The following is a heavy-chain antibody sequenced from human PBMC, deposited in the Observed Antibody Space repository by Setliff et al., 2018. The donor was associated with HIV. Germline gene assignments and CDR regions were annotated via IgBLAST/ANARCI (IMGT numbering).Heavy chain of an antibody. CDR1: GGSFSGYY. V-gene: IGHV4-34*01. Sequence: PSETLSLTCAVYGGSFSGYYWSWIRQPPGKGLEWIGEINHSGSTNYNPSLKSRVTISVDTSMDQFSLKLNSVTAADTAVYYCARGRFAGFDYWGQGTLVTVSS. J-gene: IGHJ4*02. CDR2: INHSGST. CDR3: ARGRFAGFDY. D-gene: IGHD6-13*01.